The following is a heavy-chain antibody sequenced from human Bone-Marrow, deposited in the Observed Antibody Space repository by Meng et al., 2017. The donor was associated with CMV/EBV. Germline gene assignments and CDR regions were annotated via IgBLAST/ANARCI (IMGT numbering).Heavy chain of an antibody. CDR2: ISSSSSYI. J-gene: IGHJ6*02. CDR3: AREPEVDYYGMDV. V-gene: IGHV3-21*01. CDR1: GFTVSSNY. Sequence: GESLKISCAASGFTVSSNYMIWVRQAPGKGLEWVSSISSSSSYIYYADSVKGRFTISRDNAKNSLYLQMNSLRAEDTAVYYCAREPEVDYYGMDVWGQGTTVTVSS.